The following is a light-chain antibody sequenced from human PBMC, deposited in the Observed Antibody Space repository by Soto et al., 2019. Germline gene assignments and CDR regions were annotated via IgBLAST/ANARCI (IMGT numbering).Light chain of an antibody. V-gene: IGLV2-14*01. Sequence: QSALTQPASVSGSPGQSITISCTGTSSDVGGYNYVSWYQQHPGKAPKLMIYDVSNRPSGVSNRFSGSKSGNTASLTISGLQAEDEADYCCSSYTSSSTSSYVFGTGTKVTVL. CDR2: DVS. CDR3: SSYTSSSTSSYV. CDR1: SSDVGGYNY. J-gene: IGLJ1*01.